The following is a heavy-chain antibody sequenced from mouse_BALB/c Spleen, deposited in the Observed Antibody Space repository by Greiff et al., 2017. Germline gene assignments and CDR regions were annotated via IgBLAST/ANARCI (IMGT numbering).Heavy chain of an antibody. D-gene: IGHD1-1*01. CDR1: GFTFSSYA. J-gene: IGHJ4*01. CDR2: ISSGGST. Sequence: EVKLVESGGGLVKPGGSLKLSCAASGFTFSSYAMSWVRQTPEKKLEWVASISSGGSTYYPDSVKGRFTISRDNARNILYLQMSSLRSEDTAMYYCARGRYYGSSPYAMDYWGQGTSVTVSS. CDR3: ARGRYYGSSPYAMDY. V-gene: IGHV5-6-5*01.